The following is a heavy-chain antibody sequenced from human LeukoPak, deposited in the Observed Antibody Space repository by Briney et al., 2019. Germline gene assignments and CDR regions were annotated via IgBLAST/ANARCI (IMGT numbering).Heavy chain of an antibody. CDR3: ARGYYDGSDFEYFQH. CDR1: GYTFTDYY. J-gene: IGHJ1*01. V-gene: IGHV1-2*02. CDR2: INPNSGGT. Sequence: ASVKVSCKASGYTFTDYYMHWVRQAPGQGLEGMAWINPNSGGTNYAQKFQGRVTMTRDTSISTAYMELSRLKSDDTAVYYCARGYYDGSDFEYFQHWGQGTLVTVSS. D-gene: IGHD3-22*01.